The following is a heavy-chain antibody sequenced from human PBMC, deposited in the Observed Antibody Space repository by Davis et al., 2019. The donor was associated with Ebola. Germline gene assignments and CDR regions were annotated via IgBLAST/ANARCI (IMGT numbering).Heavy chain of an antibody. J-gene: IGHJ5*02. CDR3: AKDQILPDHYDFWSGFRINWFDP. D-gene: IGHD3-3*01. CDR2: ISGSGGST. V-gene: IGHV3-23*01. CDR1: GFTFSSYT. Sequence: PGGSLRLSCAASGFTFSSYTMSWVRQAPGKGLEWVSAISGSGGSTYYADSVKGRFTISRDNSKNTLYLQMNSLRAEDTAVYYCAKDQILPDHYDFWSGFRINWFDPWGQGTLVTVSS.